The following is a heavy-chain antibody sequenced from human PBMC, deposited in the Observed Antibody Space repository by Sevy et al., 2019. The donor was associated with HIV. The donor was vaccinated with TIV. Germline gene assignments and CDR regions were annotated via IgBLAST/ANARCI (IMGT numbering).Heavy chain of an antibody. J-gene: IGHJ4*02. CDR1: GFTFSSYS. Sequence: LSLTCAASGFTFSSYSMNWVRQAPGKGLEWVSSISSSSSYIYYADSVKGRLTISRDNAKISLYLQMNSLRAEDTAVYYCARGYCTGGVCSYIGGDFDYWGQGTLVTVSS. V-gene: IGHV3-21*01. CDR3: ARGYCTGGVCSYIGGDFDY. CDR2: ISSSSSYI. D-gene: IGHD2-8*02.